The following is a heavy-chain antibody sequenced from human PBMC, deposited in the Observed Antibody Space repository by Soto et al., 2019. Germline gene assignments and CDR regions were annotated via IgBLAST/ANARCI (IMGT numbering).Heavy chain of an antibody. CDR3: ATQGVRDSSSWSPKHYRYGLDV. Sequence: GASVKVSCKASGYTFTAYHLHWVRRAPGQGLEWMGWLNPNSGGTNLAQRFQGRVTLTRDTSVGTAYMELASLISDDTAVYYCATQGVRDSSSWSPKHYRYGLDVWGQGTTVTVSS. D-gene: IGHD6-13*01. CDR1: GYTFTAYH. V-gene: IGHV1-2*02. CDR2: LNPNSGGT. J-gene: IGHJ6*02.